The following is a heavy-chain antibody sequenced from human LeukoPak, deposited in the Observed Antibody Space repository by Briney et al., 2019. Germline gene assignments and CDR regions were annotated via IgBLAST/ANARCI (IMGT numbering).Heavy chain of an antibody. J-gene: IGHJ4*02. CDR2: ISGSGGSGST. D-gene: IGHD6-13*01. V-gene: IGHV3-23*01. CDR1: GFTFSSNA. Sequence: GGSLRLSCAASGFTFSSNAMIWVRQAPGKGLEWVSGISGSGGSGSTYYADSVKGRFTISRDNSKNTLYLQMNSLRAEDTAVYYCAKVAAAAEDYFDYWGQGTLVTVSS. CDR3: AKVAAAAEDYFDY.